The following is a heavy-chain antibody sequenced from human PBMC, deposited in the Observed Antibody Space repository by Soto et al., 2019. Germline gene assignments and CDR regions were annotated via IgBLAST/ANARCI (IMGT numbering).Heavy chain of an antibody. J-gene: IGHJ4*02. CDR1: GFTFTTYV. V-gene: IGHV3-23*01. D-gene: IGHD1-1*01. CDR3: AKGGMRYGLAC. CDR2: ITSNGDET. Sequence: EVQLLESGGGLVQPGGSLRLSCAASGFTFTTYVMTWVRQAPGKGLEWVSSITSNGDETYYAASVEGRFTVSRDSSKKTLYLQMSSLRAEDTAVYYCAKGGMRYGLACRGQGTLVTVS.